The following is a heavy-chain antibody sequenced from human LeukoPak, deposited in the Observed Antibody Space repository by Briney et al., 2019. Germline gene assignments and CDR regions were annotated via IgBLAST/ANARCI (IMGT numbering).Heavy chain of an antibody. CDR1: GYTFTSYG. CDR3: ARGAQELLYFDY. Sequence: ASVTVSCTASGYTFTSYGISWVRQAPGRGLEWMGWISAYNGNTNYAQKLQGRVTMTTDTSTSTAYMELRSLRSDDTAVYYCARGAQELLYFDYWGQGTLVTVSS. D-gene: IGHD2-15*01. J-gene: IGHJ4*02. V-gene: IGHV1-18*01. CDR2: ISAYNGNT.